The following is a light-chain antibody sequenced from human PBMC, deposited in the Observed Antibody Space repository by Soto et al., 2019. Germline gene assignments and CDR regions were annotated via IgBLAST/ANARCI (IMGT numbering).Light chain of an antibody. CDR1: TSNSGAGYD. Sequence: QSVLTQRPSVSGAPGQRVTISCAGSTSNSGAGYDVHWYQQLPGTAPKLLIYGNNNRPSGVPDRFSGSKSGTSASLAITGLQPEDEADYYCQSYDNSLRGVFGGGTKLTVL. CDR2: GNN. J-gene: IGLJ3*02. V-gene: IGLV1-40*01. CDR3: QSYDNSLRGV.